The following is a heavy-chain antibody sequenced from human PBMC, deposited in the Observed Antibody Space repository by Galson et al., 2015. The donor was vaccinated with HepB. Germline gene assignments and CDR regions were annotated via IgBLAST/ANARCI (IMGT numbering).Heavy chain of an antibody. D-gene: IGHD6-13*01. CDR2: ISSNGGST. CDR3: VKESDGIGSSWYDY. CDR1: GFTFSSYA. J-gene: IGHJ4*02. V-gene: IGHV3-64D*06. Sequence: SLRLSCAASGFTFSSYAMHWVRQAPGKGPEYVSAISSNGGSTYYADSVKGRFTISRDNSKNTLYLQMSSLRAEDTAVYYCVKESDGIGSSWYDYWGQGTLVTVSS.